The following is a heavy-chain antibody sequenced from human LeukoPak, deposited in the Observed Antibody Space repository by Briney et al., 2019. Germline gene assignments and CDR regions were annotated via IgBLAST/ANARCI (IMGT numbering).Heavy chain of an antibody. J-gene: IGHJ4*02. D-gene: IGHD2/OR15-2a*01. V-gene: IGHV3-15*01. Sequence: PGGSLRLSCAASGFIFNNASMSWVRLAPGKGLEWVGRIKNKADGGTTDYAAPVKGRFTISRDDSQNTLYLQMNSLKTEDTAVYYCTTSGTSFLYWGQGTLVTVSS. CDR2: IKNKADGGTT. CDR3: TTSGTSFLY. CDR1: GFIFNNAS.